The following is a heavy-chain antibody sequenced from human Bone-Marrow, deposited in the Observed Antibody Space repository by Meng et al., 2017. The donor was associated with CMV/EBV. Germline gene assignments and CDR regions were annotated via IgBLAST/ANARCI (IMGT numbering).Heavy chain of an antibody. CDR1: GFTFDDYT. CDR3: AKDFGVVTTYYFDY. Sequence: GESLKISCAASGFTFDDYTMHWVRQAPGKGLEWVSLISWDGGSTYYADSVKGRFTISRDNSKNSLYLQMNSLRTEDIALYYCAKDFGVVTTYYFDYWGQGTLVTVSS. CDR2: ISWDGGST. D-gene: IGHD3-3*01. J-gene: IGHJ4*02. V-gene: IGHV3-43*01.